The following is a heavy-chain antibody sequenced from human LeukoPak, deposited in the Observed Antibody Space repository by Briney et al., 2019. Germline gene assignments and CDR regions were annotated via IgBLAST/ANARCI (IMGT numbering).Heavy chain of an antibody. CDR3: ERDYSSGWYIAQRRNWYFDL. Sequence: SETRSCTCTVSGFSISGYYWSWIRQPPGKGLEWIGNTYYSGSTNYNPYLKSRVTISEDTSKNQFSLKLSSVTAADTAVYCCERDYSSGWYIAQRRNWYFDLWGRGTLLTVSS. V-gene: IGHV4-59*01. J-gene: IGHJ2*01. CDR1: GFSISGYY. D-gene: IGHD6-19*01. CDR2: TYYSGST.